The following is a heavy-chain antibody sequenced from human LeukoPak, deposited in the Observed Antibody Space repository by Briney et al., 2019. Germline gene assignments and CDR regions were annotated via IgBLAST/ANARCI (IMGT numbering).Heavy chain of an antibody. CDR1: GYTFTSYG. V-gene: IGHV1-24*01. D-gene: IGHD1-26*01. CDR2: FDPEDGET. J-gene: IGHJ4*02. CDR3: ATSQSIQGSAFEWDDN. Sequence: EASVKVSCKASGYTFTSYGISWVRQAPGKGLEWMGGFDPEDGETIYAQKFQGRVTMTEDTSTDTAYMELSSLRSEDTAVYYCATSQSIQGSAFEWDDNWGQGTLVTVSS.